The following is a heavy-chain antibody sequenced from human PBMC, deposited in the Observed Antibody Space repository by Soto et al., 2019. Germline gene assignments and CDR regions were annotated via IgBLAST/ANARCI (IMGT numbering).Heavy chain of an antibody. CDR3: ARVNAVRGVSTYYFDY. CDR1: GGSISSGDYY. V-gene: IGHV4-30-4*01. J-gene: IGHJ4*02. CDR2: IYYSGST. Sequence: SETLSLTCTVSGGSISSGDYYWSWIRQPPGKGLEWIGYIYYSGSTYYNPSLKSRVTISVDTSKNQFSLKLSSVTAADTAVYYCARVNAVRGVSTYYFDYWGQGTLVAVYS. D-gene: IGHD3-10*02.